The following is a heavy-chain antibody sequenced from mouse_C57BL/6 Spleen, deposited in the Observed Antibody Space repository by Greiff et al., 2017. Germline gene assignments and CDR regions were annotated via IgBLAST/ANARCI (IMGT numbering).Heavy chain of an antibody. CDR1: GYAFTNYL. D-gene: IGHD1-1*01. J-gene: IGHJ2*01. CDR2: INPGSGGT. V-gene: IGHV1-54*01. CDR3: ARRGDYYGSSYGY. Sequence: QVQLKESGAELVRPGTSVKVSCKASGYAFTNYLIEWVQQRPGQGLEWIGVINPGSGGTNYNEKFKGKATLTADKSSSTAYMQLRSLTSEDSAVYFWARRGDYYGSSYGYWGQGTTLTVSS.